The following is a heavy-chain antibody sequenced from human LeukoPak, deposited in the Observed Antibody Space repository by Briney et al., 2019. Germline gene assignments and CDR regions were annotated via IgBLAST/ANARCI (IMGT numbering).Heavy chain of an antibody. Sequence: GGSLRLSCAVSGFTVSGNYMSWVRQAPGKGLEWVSLIYSGGTTYYADSVKGRFTISRDNSKNTLYLQMNSLRAEDTAVYYCARVSEKWEHYFDYWGQGTLVTVSS. D-gene: IGHD1-26*01. V-gene: IGHV3-53*01. CDR3: ARVSEKWEHYFDY. CDR2: IYSGGTT. J-gene: IGHJ4*02. CDR1: GFTVSGNY.